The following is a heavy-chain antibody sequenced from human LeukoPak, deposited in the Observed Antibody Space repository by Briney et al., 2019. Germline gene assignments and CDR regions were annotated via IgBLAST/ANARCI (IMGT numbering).Heavy chain of an antibody. CDR3: AKEKNSYSSSSGQGY. D-gene: IGHD6-6*01. V-gene: IGHV3-30*02. Sequence: PGGSLRLSCAASGFTFSSYGMHWVRQAPGKGLEWVAFIRHDGSNKYYADSVKGRLTISRDNSKNTLYLQMTSLRGDDTAVYYCAKEKNSYSSSSGQGYWGQGTLVTVSS. CDR1: GFTFSSYG. CDR2: IRHDGSNK. J-gene: IGHJ4*02.